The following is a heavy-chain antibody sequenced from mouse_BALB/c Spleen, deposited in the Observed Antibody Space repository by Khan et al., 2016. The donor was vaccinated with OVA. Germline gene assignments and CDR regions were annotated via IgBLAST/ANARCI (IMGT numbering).Heavy chain of an antibody. CDR1: GFTFRNYG. Sequence: EVELVESGGDLVKPGGSLKLSCAASGFTFRNYGMSWVRQTPDKRLEWVATISSDGTYTYYPDSVKGRFTISRNNAKNTLYLQMSSLKSEDTAVYYCTSHVAGSFAYWGQGTLVTVSA. V-gene: IGHV5-6*01. CDR2: ISSDGTYT. D-gene: IGHD1-1*01. CDR3: TSHVAGSFAY. J-gene: IGHJ3*01.